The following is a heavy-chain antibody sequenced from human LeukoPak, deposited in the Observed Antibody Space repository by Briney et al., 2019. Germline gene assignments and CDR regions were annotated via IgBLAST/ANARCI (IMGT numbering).Heavy chain of an antibody. CDR2: IGGSGGST. Sequence: GGSLRLSCAASGFIFSSYAMSWVRQAPGKGLEWVSAIGGSGGSTYYADSVKGRFTISRDNSKNTLYLQMNSLRAEDTAVYYCAKDINFQQRSYHQFDYWGQGTLVTVSS. D-gene: IGHD3-16*02. V-gene: IGHV3-23*01. CDR1: GFIFSSYA. CDR3: AKDINFQQRSYHQFDY. J-gene: IGHJ4*02.